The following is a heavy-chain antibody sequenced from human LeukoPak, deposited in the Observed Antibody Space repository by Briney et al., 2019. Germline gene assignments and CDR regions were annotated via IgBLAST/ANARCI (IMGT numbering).Heavy chain of an antibody. CDR1: GFTFSSYA. Sequence: PGGSLGLSCAASGFTFSSYAMSWVRQAPGKGLEWVSAISGSGGSTYYADSVKGRFTISRDTPKNTLYLQMNSLRVEDTAVYYCASWPVGWYGEDSWGQGTLVTVSS. J-gene: IGHJ4*02. CDR2: ISGSGGST. CDR3: ASWPVGWYGEDS. D-gene: IGHD6-19*01. V-gene: IGHV3-23*01.